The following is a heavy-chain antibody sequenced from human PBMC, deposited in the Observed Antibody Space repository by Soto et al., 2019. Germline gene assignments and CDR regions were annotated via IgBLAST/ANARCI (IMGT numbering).Heavy chain of an antibody. D-gene: IGHD5-18*01. Sequence: SETLSLTCAVSGDSISSGGFSWSWIRQPPGKGLEWIGYIYHSGSTNYNPSLKSRVTISVDTSKNQFSLKLSSVTAAVTAVYYCARGGFRPLSSGYPPWLWFKACDYWGQGTLVTVSS. CDR3: ARGGFRPLSSGYPPWLWFKACDY. CDR2: IYHSGST. CDR1: GDSISSGGFS. J-gene: IGHJ4*02. V-gene: IGHV4-30-2*01.